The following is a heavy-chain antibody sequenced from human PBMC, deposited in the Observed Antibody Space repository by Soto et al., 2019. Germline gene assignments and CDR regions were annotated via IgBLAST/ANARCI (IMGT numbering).Heavy chain of an antibody. Sequence: GGSVRLSCAASGFTFSSYGMSCVRQAPGEGLEWFSAISGSGGITYYADSVKGRFTISIDNTKNTLYLQMNSLRAEDTAVYYCATSITGTRGGFADWGPGTLVTLSS. V-gene: IGHV3-23*01. CDR1: GFTFSSYG. CDR2: ISGSGGIT. D-gene: IGHD1-20*01. J-gene: IGHJ1*01. CDR3: ATSITGTRGGFAD.